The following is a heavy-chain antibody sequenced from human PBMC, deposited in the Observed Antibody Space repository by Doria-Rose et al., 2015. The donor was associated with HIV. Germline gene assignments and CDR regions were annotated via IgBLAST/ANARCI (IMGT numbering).Heavy chain of an antibody. Sequence: PGRPLRLSCVASGFTLSNFAIHWVRQAPGKGLEWVPVILYDGGNQHYADSVKGRFTISRDNSKNTVYLQMDTLRPEDTAVYFCARDEFRGYDTYDGLDVWGQGTTVTVSS. V-gene: IGHV3-30*04. D-gene: IGHD5-12*01. CDR3: ARDEFRGYDTYDGLDV. CDR1: GFTLSNFA. J-gene: IGHJ6*02. CDR2: ILYDGGNQ.